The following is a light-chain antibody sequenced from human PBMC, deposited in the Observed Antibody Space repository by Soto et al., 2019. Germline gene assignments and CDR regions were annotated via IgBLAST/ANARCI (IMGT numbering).Light chain of an antibody. CDR3: QQRSGWPPLFT. CDR2: DAS. CDR1: QSVSSY. Sequence: EIVLTQSPATLSLSPGERATLSCRASQSVSSYLAWYQQRPGQPPRLLIYDASNRATGTPARFSGSGSGTDFTLTISSLEPEDFAIYYCQQRSGWPPLFTFGPGTKVDI. J-gene: IGKJ3*01. V-gene: IGKV3-11*01.